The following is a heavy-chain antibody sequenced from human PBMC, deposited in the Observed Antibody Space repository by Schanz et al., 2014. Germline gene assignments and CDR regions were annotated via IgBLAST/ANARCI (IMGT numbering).Heavy chain of an antibody. Sequence: DVQLLESGGGLVQPGGSLRLSCAASGFTFTNYAMSWVRQAPGKGLEWVSLISDSGDTAYYADSVKGRFTISRDSSKNTLYLQMNSLRPEDTAIYYCAKNQYDDVDLSSFYFDFWGQGTLVTVSS. CDR3: AKNQYDDVDLSSFYFDF. CDR2: ISDSGDTA. V-gene: IGHV3-23*01. D-gene: IGHD3-10*02. J-gene: IGHJ4*02. CDR1: GFTFTNYA.